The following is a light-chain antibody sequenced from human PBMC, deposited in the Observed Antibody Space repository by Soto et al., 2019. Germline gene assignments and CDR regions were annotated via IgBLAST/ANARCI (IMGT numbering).Light chain of an antibody. CDR3: QQSYDSPTWT. CDR2: AAS. J-gene: IGKJ1*01. Sequence: EIVLTQSPGTLSLSPGERATLSCRASQSVSSNYLAWYQQKPGQAPRLLSYAASSRATGIPDRFSGSGSGTDFTLTISRLEPADFAVYYCQQSYDSPTWTFGQGTKVEI. CDR1: QSVSSNY. V-gene: IGKV3-20*01.